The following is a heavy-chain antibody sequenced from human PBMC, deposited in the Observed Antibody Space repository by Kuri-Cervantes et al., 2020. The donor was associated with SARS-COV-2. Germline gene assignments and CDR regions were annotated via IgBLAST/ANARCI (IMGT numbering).Heavy chain of an antibody. Sequence: ESLKISCTVSGYSISSGYYWGWIRQPPGKGLEWIGSIYHSGSTYYNPSLKSRVTISVDTSKNQFSLKPSSVTAADTAVYYCARVRYCSSTSCRLGWYFDLWGRGTLVTVSS. J-gene: IGHJ2*01. CDR1: GYSISSGYY. D-gene: IGHD2-2*01. CDR3: ARVRYCSSTSCRLGWYFDL. V-gene: IGHV4-38-2*02. CDR2: IYHSGST.